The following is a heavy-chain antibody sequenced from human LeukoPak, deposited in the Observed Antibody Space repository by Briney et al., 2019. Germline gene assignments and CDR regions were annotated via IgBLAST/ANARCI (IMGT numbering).Heavy chain of an antibody. CDR2: ISSSCSNI. J-gene: IGHJ4*02. Sequence: GGSQTLFXAASGFTFGRYEMNWACQPRGKGLVWVSYISSSCSNIYYAVSVKGRFPLPRDNAKISLYLHMHSLNAEHSVAYYCASGDDYLDYWGQGTLVTVSS. D-gene: IGHD7-27*01. V-gene: IGHV3-48*03. CDR3: ASGDDYLDY. CDR1: GFTFGRYE.